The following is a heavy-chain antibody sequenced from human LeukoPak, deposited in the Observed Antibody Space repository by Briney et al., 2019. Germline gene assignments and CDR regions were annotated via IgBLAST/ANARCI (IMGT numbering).Heavy chain of an antibody. D-gene: IGHD4-11*01. CDR2: MYSGGST. J-gene: IGHJ6*02. Sequence: GGSLRLSCAASGFTVSSNYMSWVRQAPGKGLEWVSVMYSGGSTHYADSVKGRVAISRDNSQNTVFLQMNSVRVEDTAVYYCARSYSNHLFGMDVWGQGTAVTVSS. V-gene: IGHV3-66*01. CDR1: GFTVSSNY. CDR3: ARSYSNHLFGMDV.